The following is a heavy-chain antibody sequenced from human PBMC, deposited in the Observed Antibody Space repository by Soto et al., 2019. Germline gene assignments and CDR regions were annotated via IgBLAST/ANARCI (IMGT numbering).Heavy chain of an antibody. CDR1: GYTFTIYS. Sequence: QVQLVQSGAEVKKPGASVKVSCKASGYTFTIYSMTWVRQAPGQGLEWMGWISGYNGNTDYAQKFQGRVTMTTDTSRSTAYMELRSLRSDDTAVYYCARDKSGDVDAFDIWGQGTMVTVSS. D-gene: IGHD1-26*01. CDR2: ISGYNGNT. J-gene: IGHJ3*02. V-gene: IGHV1-18*01. CDR3: ARDKSGDVDAFDI.